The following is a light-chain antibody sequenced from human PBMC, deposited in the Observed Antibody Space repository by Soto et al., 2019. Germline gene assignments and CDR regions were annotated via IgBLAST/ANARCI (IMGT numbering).Light chain of an antibody. J-gene: IGLJ3*02. V-gene: IGLV1-47*02. CDR1: SSNIGFNA. CDR3: AAWDDSLRGVV. Sequence: QAVVTQPPSASGTPGQRVTLSCSGGSSNIGFNAVNWYQQLPGAAPKLLMHGNSQRPSGVPERFSGSKSGTSASLAIIGLRTEDEADYYCAAWDDSLRGVVFCGGTALTVL. CDR2: GNS.